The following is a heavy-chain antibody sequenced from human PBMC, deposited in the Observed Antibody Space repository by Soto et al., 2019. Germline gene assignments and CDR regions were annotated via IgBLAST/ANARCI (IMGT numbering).Heavy chain of an antibody. CDR3: AKDPALSSGYYVKTDAFDI. Sequence: GGSLRLSCAASGFTFSSYAMSWVRQAPVKGLEWVSAISGSGGSTYYADSVKGRFTISRDNSKNTLYLQMNSLRAEDTAVYYCAKDPALSSGYYVKTDAFDIWGQGTMVTVS. J-gene: IGHJ3*02. CDR2: ISGSGGST. V-gene: IGHV3-23*01. D-gene: IGHD3-22*01. CDR1: GFTFSSYA.